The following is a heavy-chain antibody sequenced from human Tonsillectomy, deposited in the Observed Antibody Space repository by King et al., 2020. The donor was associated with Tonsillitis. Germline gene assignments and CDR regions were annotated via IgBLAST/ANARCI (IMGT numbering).Heavy chain of an antibody. J-gene: IGHJ5*02. CDR1: GGSISSSSYY. CDR2: IYYSGST. CDR3: ARNYDCWSGYYSGPNWFDP. Sequence: LQLQESGPGLVKPSETLSLTCTVSGGSISSSSYYWGWIRQPPGKGLEWIGSIYYSGSTYYNPSLKSRVTISVDTSKNPFSLKLSSVTAADTAVYSCARNYDCWSGYYSGPNWFDPWGQGTLVTVSS. V-gene: IGHV4-39*01. D-gene: IGHD3-3*01.